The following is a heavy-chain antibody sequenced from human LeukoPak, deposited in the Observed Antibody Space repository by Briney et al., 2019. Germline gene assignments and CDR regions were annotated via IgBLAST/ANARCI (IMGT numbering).Heavy chain of an antibody. Sequence: GGSLRLSSAASGFTFDDYAMHWVRQAPGKGQEWVSGISWNSGSIGYADSVKGRFTISRDNAKNSLYLQMNSLRAEDTALYYCAKDIGAAAAPDAFDIWGQGTMVTVSS. V-gene: IGHV3-9*01. J-gene: IGHJ3*02. CDR2: ISWNSGSI. CDR1: GFTFDDYA. D-gene: IGHD6-13*01. CDR3: AKDIGAAAAPDAFDI.